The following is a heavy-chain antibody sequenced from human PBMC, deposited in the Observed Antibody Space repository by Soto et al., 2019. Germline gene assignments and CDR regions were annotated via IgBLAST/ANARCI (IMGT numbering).Heavy chain of an antibody. V-gene: IGHV4-4*02. CDR2: IYHTGTT. J-gene: IGHJ5*02. CDR3: ATLPPRIVVVMTDLPT. Sequence: QLRESGPGLVKPSGTLSLTCFVSGAPISSTYWWSWVRQTPGKRLEWIGQIYHTGTTSYNPSLKNRVTISLDKSNNQFSLRLTSMTAADTAVYYCATLPPRIVVVMTDLPTWGQGTLVTVSS. D-gene: IGHD2-15*01. CDR1: GAPISSTYW.